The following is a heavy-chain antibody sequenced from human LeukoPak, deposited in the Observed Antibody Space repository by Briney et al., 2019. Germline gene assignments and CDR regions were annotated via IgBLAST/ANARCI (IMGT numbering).Heavy chain of an antibody. CDR2: IYHSGNT. V-gene: IGHV4-30-2*01. CDR3: AGNNGVHYYYMDV. J-gene: IGHJ6*03. Sequence: SQTLSLTCTVSGGSISSGGYYWSWIRQPPGKGLEWIGYIYHSGNTYSNPSLKSRVTISVDRSKNQFSLNLSSVTAADTAIYYCAGNNGVHYYYMDVWGKGTTVTVSS. CDR1: GGSISSGGYY. D-gene: IGHD1-14*01.